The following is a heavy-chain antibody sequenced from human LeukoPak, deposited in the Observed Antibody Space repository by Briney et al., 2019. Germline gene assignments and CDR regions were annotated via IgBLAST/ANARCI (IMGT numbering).Heavy chain of an antibody. V-gene: IGHV3-13*04. J-gene: IGHJ3*02. CDR1: GFTFSRYD. Sequence: GGSLRLSCAACGFTFSRYDMHWVRQGTGKGLEWVSAIGTAGDTYYPGSVKGRFTTSRENAKNSLYLQMNSLRVGDTAVYYCARGRGWGTCDICGEGTMVTVSS. CDR2: IGTAGDT. D-gene: IGHD3-10*01. CDR3: ARGRGWGTCDI.